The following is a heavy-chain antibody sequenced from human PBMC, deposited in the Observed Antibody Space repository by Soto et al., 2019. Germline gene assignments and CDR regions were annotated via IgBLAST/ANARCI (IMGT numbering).Heavy chain of an antibody. CDR1: GYTFTSYG. CDR2: ISAYNGNT. CDR3: ARDSPYHVWGSYRYNGMDV. Sequence: QVQLVQSGAEVKKPGASVKVSCKASGYTFTSYGISWVRQAPGQGLEWMGSISAYNGNTNYAQKLQGRVTMTTDTSTSTAYMELRSLRSDDTAVYYCARDSPYHVWGSYRYNGMDVWGQGTTVTVSS. D-gene: IGHD3-16*02. J-gene: IGHJ6*02. V-gene: IGHV1-18*01.